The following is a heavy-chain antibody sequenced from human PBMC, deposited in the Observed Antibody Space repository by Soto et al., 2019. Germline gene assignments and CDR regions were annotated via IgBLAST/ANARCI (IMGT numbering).Heavy chain of an antibody. CDR3: AREISVRPYFDY. J-gene: IGHJ4*02. V-gene: IGHV3-53*01. CDR1: GFTVSSNY. CDR2: IYSGGST. D-gene: IGHD6-6*01. Sequence: LRLSCAASGFTVSSNYMSWVRQAPGKGLEWVSVIYSGGSTYYADSVKGRFTISRDNSKNTLYLQMNSLRAEDTAVHYCAREISVRPYFDYWGQGTLVTVSS.